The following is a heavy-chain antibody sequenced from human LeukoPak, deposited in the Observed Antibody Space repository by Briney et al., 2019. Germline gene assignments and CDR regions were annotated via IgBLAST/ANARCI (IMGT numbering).Heavy chain of an antibody. Sequence: SETLSLTCAVYGGSFSGYYWSWIRQPPGKGLEWIGEINHSGSTNYNPSLKSRVTISVDTSKNQFSLKLSSVTAADTAVYYCARALFGYCSSTSCSLPVDNWFDPWGQGTLVTVSS. CDR1: GGSFSGYY. V-gene: IGHV4-34*01. CDR2: INHSGST. CDR3: ARALFGYCSSTSCSLPVDNWFDP. D-gene: IGHD2-2*01. J-gene: IGHJ5*02.